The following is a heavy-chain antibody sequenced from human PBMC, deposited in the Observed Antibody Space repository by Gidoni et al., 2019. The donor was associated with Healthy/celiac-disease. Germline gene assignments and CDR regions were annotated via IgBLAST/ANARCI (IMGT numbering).Heavy chain of an antibody. CDR2: IFSNDEK. V-gene: IGHV2-26*01. D-gene: IGHD4-17*01. CDR3: ARIGNYGDYELDYYYYMDV. CDR1: GFSLSNARMG. J-gene: IGHJ6*03. Sequence: QVTLKESGPVMVKPTETLTLTCPVSGFSLSNARMGVSWIRQPPGKALEWLAHIFSNDEKSYSTSLKSRLTISKDTSKSQVVLTMTNMDPVDTATYYCARIGNYGDYELDYYYYMDVWGKGTTVTVSS.